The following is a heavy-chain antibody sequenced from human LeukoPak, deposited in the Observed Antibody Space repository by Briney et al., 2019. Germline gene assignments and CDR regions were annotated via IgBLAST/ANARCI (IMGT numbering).Heavy chain of an antibody. J-gene: IGHJ4*02. CDR2: INPSGGST. V-gene: IGHV1-46*01. CDR3: ATGLRFLSSVPDY. D-gene: IGHD3-3*01. Sequence: ASVKVSCKASGYTFTSYYMHWVRQAPGQGLEWMGIINPSGGSTSYAQKFQGRVTMTEDTSTDTAYMELSSLRSEDTAVYYCATGLRFLSSVPDYWGQGTLVTVSS. CDR1: GYTFTSYY.